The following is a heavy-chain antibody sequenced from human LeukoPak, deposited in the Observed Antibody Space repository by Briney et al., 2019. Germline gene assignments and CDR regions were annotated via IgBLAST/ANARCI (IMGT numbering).Heavy chain of an antibody. V-gene: IGHV3-7*05. D-gene: IGHD5-24*01. J-gene: IGHJ5*02. Sequence: GGSLRLSCAASGFTFSNYWMIWVRQAPGKGLEWVGNIKQDGSEKRYADSVRGRFSISRDNAQTSLYLQMNSLRAEGTAVYYCARASDPWLQLTWGQGTLVTVPS. CDR3: ARASDPWLQLT. CDR1: GFTFSNYW. CDR2: IKQDGSEK.